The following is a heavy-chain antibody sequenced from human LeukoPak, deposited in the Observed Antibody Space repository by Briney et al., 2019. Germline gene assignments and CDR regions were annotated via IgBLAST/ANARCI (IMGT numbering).Heavy chain of an antibody. V-gene: IGHV3-21*04. CDR3: ARISSWYERGFDY. J-gene: IGHJ4*02. D-gene: IGHD6-13*01. Sequence: GGSLRLSCAASGFIFSSYSMNWVRQAPGKGLEWVSSISSSSSYIYYADSVKGRFTISRDNAKNSLYLQMNSLRAEDTAVYYCARISSWYERGFDYWGQGTLVTVSS. CDR2: ISSSSSYI. CDR1: GFIFSSYS.